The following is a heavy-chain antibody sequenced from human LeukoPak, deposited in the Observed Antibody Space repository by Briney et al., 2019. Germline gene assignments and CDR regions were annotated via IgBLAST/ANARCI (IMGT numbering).Heavy chain of an antibody. CDR2: IKSDGSGT. V-gene: IGHV3-74*03. J-gene: IGHJ4*02. Sequence: GGSLRLSCAVSEFTFSVYWMHWVRQAPGKGLVWVSRIKSDGSGTTYADSVKGRFTISRDNAKNTIYLQMNSLRAEDTAVYYCAYSYGSNYFDYWGQGTLVTVSS. D-gene: IGHD5-18*01. CDR1: EFTFSVYW. CDR3: AYSYGSNYFDY.